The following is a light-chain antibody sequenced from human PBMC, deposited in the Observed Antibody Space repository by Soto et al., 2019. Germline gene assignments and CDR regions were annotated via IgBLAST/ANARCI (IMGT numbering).Light chain of an antibody. J-gene: IGKJ1*01. V-gene: IGKV3-15*01. CDR3: QQYNNWPWT. CDR2: GAS. CDR1: KSVGKY. Sequence: EIVLTQSPATLSLSPGDRATLSCRASKSVGKYLAWYQQKPGQLPRLLIHGASTRATGFPARFSGSGSGTDFTLTISSLQSEDFAVYYCQQYNNWPWTFGQGTKVEIK.